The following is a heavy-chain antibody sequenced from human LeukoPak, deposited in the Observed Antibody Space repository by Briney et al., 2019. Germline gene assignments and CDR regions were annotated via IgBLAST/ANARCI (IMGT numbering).Heavy chain of an antibody. CDR1: GFTFSSCA. V-gene: IGHV3-23*01. J-gene: IGHJ4*02. CDR3: AKDARRTSGWYFFDY. D-gene: IGHD6-19*01. Sequence: GGSLRLSCAASGFTFSSCAMSWVRQAPGKGLEWVSVISDSGSITYYADSVKGRFTISRDNSKNTLFLQMNSLRAEDTAVYYCAKDARRTSGWYFFDYWGQGTLVTVSS. CDR2: ISDSGSIT.